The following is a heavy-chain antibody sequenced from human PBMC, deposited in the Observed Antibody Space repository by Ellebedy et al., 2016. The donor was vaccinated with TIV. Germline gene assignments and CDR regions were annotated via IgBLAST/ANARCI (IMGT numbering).Heavy chain of an antibody. Sequence: GESLKISCAASGFTFSSYAMSWVRQAPGKGLEWVSSITSGVNTVYADSVKGRFTTSRDNSKNTLYLQVNSLRAEDTAVYYCAKRKIVGATKYFKHWGQGTLVTVSS. CDR3: AKRKIVGATKYFKH. CDR1: GFTFSSYA. CDR2: ITSGVNT. D-gene: IGHD1-26*01. V-gene: IGHV3-23*01. J-gene: IGHJ1*01.